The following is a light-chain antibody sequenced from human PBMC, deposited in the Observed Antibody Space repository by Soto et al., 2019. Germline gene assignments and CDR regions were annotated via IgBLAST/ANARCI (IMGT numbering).Light chain of an antibody. CDR3: QQSSSTPLN. V-gene: IGKV1-39*01. CDR2: AAS. Sequence: DIQMTQSPSSLSASVGDRVTITCRASQSISSYLNCYQQKPGKAPKVLIYAASNLPSGVPSRFSGSGSGTDFTLTISSLQPEDFATYYCQQSSSTPLNFGGGNKVEIK. J-gene: IGKJ4*01. CDR1: QSISSY.